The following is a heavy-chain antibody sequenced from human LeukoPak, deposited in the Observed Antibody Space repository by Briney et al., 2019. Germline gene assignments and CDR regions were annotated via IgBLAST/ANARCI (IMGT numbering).Heavy chain of an antibody. CDR2: IYGDGST. CDR1: GGSITSYY. CDR3: SRDKDSGTNHAQLRYDV. D-gene: IGHD1-26*01. J-gene: IGHJ3*01. Sequence: SETLSLTCTVSGGSITSYYWTWIRQPPGKGLEWIGFIYGDGSTKYNPSLKSRVTMSVDTSKNQFSLKLSSATAADSAVYYCSRDKDSGTNHAQLRYDVWGQGTMVTVAS. V-gene: IGHV4-59*01.